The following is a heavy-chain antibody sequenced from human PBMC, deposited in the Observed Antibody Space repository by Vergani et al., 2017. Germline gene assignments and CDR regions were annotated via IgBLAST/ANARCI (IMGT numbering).Heavy chain of an antibody. V-gene: IGHV4-31*03. J-gene: IGHJ4*02. D-gene: IGHD2-2*01. Sequence: QVQLQESGPGLVKPSQTLSLTCTVSGSSISSGGYYWSWIRQHPGKGLEWIGYIYYSGSTYYNPSLKSRVTISVDTSKNQFSLKLSSVTAADTAVYYCARGSGYQLLGNFDYWGQGTLVTVSS. CDR3: ARGSGYQLLGNFDY. CDR1: GSSISSGGYY. CDR2: IYYSGST.